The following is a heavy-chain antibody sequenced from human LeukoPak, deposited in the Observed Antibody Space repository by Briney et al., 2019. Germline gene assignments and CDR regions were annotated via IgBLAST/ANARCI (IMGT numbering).Heavy chain of an antibody. CDR2: IYYSGST. CDR3: ARGLRAQPEMATITYYFDY. J-gene: IGHJ4*02. V-gene: IGHV4-39*01. Sequence: PSETLSLTCTVSGGSISSSSYYWGWIRQPPGKGLEWIGSIYYSGSTYYNPSLKSRVTISVDTSKNQFSLKLSSVTAADTAVYYCARGLRAQPEMATITYYFDYWGQGTLVTVSS. CDR1: GGSISSSSYY. D-gene: IGHD5-24*01.